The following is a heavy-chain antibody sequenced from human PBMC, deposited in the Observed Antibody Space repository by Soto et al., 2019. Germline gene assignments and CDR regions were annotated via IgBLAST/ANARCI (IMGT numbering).Heavy chain of an antibody. Sequence: PGGSLRLSCAASGFTFSSYAMSWVRQAAGKGLVWVSGINVDGSSTYYADSVKGRFTISRDNAKNTLYLQMNSLRVDDTAVYYCARGPRGLYHHDYWGQGALVTVSS. V-gene: IGHV3-74*01. CDR1: GFTFSSYA. CDR2: INVDGSST. CDR3: ARGPRGLYHHDY. J-gene: IGHJ4*02. D-gene: IGHD2-2*01.